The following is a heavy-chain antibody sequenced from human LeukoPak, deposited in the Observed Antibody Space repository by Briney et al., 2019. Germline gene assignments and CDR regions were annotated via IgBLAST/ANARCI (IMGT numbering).Heavy chain of an antibody. V-gene: IGHV3-48*03. CDR3: ARETGYSSGWPVG. J-gene: IGHJ4*02. CDR1: GFTFSSYE. D-gene: IGHD6-19*01. Sequence: HPGGSLRLSCAASGFTFSSYEMNWVRQAPGKGLEWVSHISSSGTTIYYVDSVKGRFTISRDNAKNSLYLQMNSLRAEDTAVYYCARETGYSSGWPVGWGQGTLVTVSS. CDR2: ISSSGTTI.